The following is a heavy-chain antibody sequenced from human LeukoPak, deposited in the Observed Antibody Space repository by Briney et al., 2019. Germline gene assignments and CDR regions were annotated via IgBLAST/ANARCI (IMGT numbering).Heavy chain of an antibody. CDR3: AKNAYLEYSSLSLDY. CDR1: GFTFSSYG. V-gene: IGHV3-30*18. D-gene: IGHD6-6*01. CDR2: ISYDGSNK. J-gene: IGHJ4*02. Sequence: GGSLRLSCAASGFTFSSYGMHWVRQAPGKGLEWVAVISYDGSNKYYAGSVKGRFTISRDNSKNTLYLQMNSLRAEDTAVYYCAKNAYLEYSSLSLDYWGQGTLVTVSS.